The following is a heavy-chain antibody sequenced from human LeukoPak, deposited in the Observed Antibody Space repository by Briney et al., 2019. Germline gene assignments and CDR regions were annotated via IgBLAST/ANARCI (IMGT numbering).Heavy chain of an antibody. D-gene: IGHD3-3*01. CDR3: ARGPVWSGNYYMDV. V-gene: IGHV3-23*01. CDR1: GFTFSSYA. J-gene: IGHJ6*03. Sequence: GGSLRLSCAASGFTFSSYAMSWVRQAPGKGLEWVSAISGSGGSTYYADSVKGRFTISRDNSKNTLYLQMNSLRAEDTAVYYCARGPVWSGNYYMDVWGKGTTVTVSS. CDR2: ISGSGGST.